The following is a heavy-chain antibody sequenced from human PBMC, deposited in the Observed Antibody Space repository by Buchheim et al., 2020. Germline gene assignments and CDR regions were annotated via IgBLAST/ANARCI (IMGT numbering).Heavy chain of an antibody. V-gene: IGHV3-74*03. D-gene: IGHD3-10*01. Sequence: EVQLVESGGGLVQPGGSLRLSCAASGFTFSSYWMHWVRQAPGKGLVWVSRINGDGSRTVYADSVKGRFTISRDNAKNTLYLQMNSLRAEDTDVYYCARVITMVQGASSGMDVWGQGTT. CDR2: INGDGSRT. CDR1: GFTFSSYW. J-gene: IGHJ6*02. CDR3: ARVITMVQGASSGMDV.